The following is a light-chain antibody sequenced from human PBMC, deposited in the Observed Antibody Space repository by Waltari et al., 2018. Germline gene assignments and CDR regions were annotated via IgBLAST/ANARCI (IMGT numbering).Light chain of an antibody. CDR1: QNLNDNY. CDR3: QQYGRSPAT. V-gene: IGKV3-20*01. J-gene: IGKJ2*01. Sequence: IVLTQSLGTLSLSPGERATLSCRTSQNLNDNYLAWYQQKPGQALRLHIYVVSTRSTGIPGQFICSRSGTGLTLSINRLEADDFAVYDEQQYGRSPATFGLAT. CDR2: VVS.